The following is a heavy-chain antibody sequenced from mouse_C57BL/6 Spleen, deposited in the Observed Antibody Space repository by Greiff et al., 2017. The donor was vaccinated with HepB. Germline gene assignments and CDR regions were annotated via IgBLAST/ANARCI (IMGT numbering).Heavy chain of an antibody. V-gene: IGHV5-6*01. J-gene: IGHJ4*01. CDR1: GFTFSSYG. CDR3: ARHRAYYSNPYAMDY. D-gene: IGHD2-5*01. CDR2: ISSGGSYT. Sequence: EVHLVESGGDLVKPGGSLKLSCAASGFTFSSYGMSWVRQTPDKRLEWVATISSGGSYTYYPDSVKGRFTISRDNAKNTLYLQMSSLKSEDTAMYYCARHRAYYSNPYAMDYWGQGTSVTVSS.